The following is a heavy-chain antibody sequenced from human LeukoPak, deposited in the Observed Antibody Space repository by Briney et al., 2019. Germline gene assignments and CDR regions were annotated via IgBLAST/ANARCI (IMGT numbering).Heavy chain of an antibody. Sequence: SETLSLTCIVSGGSISSYYWSWIRQPPGKGLEWRGYIFHTGSTNYNPSLKSRVTMSIDTSKNQLSLRLSSVTAADTAVYYCARQPYTVGAYYFDYWGPGTQVPVSS. V-gene: IGHV4-59*08. CDR1: GGSISSYY. CDR2: IFHTGST. CDR3: ARQPYTVGAYYFDY. D-gene: IGHD1-26*01. J-gene: IGHJ4*02.